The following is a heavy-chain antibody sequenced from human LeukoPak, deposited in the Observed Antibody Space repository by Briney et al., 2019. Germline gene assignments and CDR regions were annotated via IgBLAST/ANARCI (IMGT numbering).Heavy chain of an antibody. Sequence: PSETLSLTCTVSGGSISSYYWSWIRQPPGKGLEWIGYIYYSGSTNYNPSLKSRVTISVDTSKNQFSLKLSSVTAADTAMYYCARERGYSTYGMDVWGQGTTVTVSS. V-gene: IGHV4-59*01. CDR1: GGSISSYY. J-gene: IGHJ6*02. D-gene: IGHD5-12*01. CDR3: ARERGYSTYGMDV. CDR2: IYYSGST.